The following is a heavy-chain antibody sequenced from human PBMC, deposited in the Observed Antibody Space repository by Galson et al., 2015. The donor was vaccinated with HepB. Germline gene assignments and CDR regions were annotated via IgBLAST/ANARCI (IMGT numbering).Heavy chain of an antibody. Sequence: SVKVSCKASGYTFTSYYMHWVRQAPGQGLEWMGIINPSGGSTSYAQKFQGRVTMTRDTSTSTVYMELSSLRSEDTAVYYCARDENGYCSSTSCYYFDYWGQGTLVTVSS. CDR2: INPSGGST. CDR1: GYTFTSYY. CDR3: ARDENGYCSSTSCYYFDY. J-gene: IGHJ4*02. D-gene: IGHD2-2*01. V-gene: IGHV1-46*01.